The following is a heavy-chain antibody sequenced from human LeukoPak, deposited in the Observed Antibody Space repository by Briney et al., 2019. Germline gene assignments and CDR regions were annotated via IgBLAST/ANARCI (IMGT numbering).Heavy chain of an antibody. D-gene: IGHD6-6*01. CDR2: ISAYTGNT. CDR3: ARDSIAPLAGVNDY. V-gene: IGHV1-18*01. J-gene: IGHJ4*02. Sequence: GASVKVSCKASGHTFTSYGISWVRQAPGQGLEWMGWISAYTGNTNFAQKFQGRVTMTTDTSTSTAYMELRSLRSDDTAVYYCARDSIAPLAGVNDYWGQGTLVTVSS. CDR1: GHTFTSYG.